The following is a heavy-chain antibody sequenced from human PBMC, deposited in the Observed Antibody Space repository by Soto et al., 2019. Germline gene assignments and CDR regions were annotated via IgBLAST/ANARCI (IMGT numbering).Heavy chain of an antibody. CDR3: ARDPTPSSGWYRGGYFDY. V-gene: IGHV3-30-3*01. CDR1: VFTFSSYA. Sequence: GGSLRLSCASSVFTFSSYAMHWVRQAPGKGLEWVAVISYDGSNKYYADSVKGRFTISRDKSKNTLYRQMNSLRAEDTAVYYCARDPTPSSGWYRGGYFDYWGQGTLVTVSS. J-gene: IGHJ4*02. CDR2: ISYDGSNK. D-gene: IGHD6-19*01.